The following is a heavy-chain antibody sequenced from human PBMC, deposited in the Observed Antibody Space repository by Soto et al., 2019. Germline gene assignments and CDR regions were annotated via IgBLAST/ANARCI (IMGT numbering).Heavy chain of an antibody. CDR2: IYYSGST. CDR1: GGSISSYY. CDR3: ARVQGLRRSGDYYFDY. D-gene: IGHD3-3*01. V-gene: IGHV4-59*01. Sequence: SETLSLTCTVSGGSISSYYWSWIRQPPGKGLEWIGYIYYSGSTNYNPSLKSRVTISVGTSKNQFSLKLSSVTAADTAVYYCARVQGLRRSGDYYFDYWGQGTLVTVSS. J-gene: IGHJ4*02.